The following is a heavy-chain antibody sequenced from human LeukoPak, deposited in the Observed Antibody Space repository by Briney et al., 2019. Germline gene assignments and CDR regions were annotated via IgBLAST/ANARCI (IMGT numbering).Heavy chain of an antibody. CDR3: ARGGSYPFDY. D-gene: IGHD3-16*02. Sequence: GGSLRLSCAASGFTFSSYSMNWVRQAPGKGLEWVSYISSSGTTIYYADSVKGRFTISRDNAKNSVHLQMNSVRDDDTAVYYCARGGSYPFDYWGQGTLVTVSS. V-gene: IGHV3-48*02. CDR2: ISSSGTTI. CDR1: GFTFSSYS. J-gene: IGHJ4*02.